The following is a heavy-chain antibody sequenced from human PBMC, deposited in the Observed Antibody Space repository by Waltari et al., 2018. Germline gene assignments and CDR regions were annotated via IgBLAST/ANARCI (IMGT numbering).Heavy chain of an antibody. CDR1: GGSISSYY. J-gene: IGHJ2*01. CDR2: IYTSGST. Sequence: QVQLQESGPGLVKPSETLSLTCTVSGGSISSYYWSWIRQPAGKGLEWIGRIYTSGSTNDNPSLKSRVTMAGDTSKNQFSLKLSAVTAADTAVYYCARASPRLRYGDRNYDWYFDLWGRGTLVTVSS. D-gene: IGHD4-17*01. CDR3: ARASPRLRYGDRNYDWYFDL. V-gene: IGHV4-4*07.